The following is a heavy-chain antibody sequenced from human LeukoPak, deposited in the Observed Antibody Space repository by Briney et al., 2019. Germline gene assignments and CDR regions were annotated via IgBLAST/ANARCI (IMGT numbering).Heavy chain of an antibody. CDR3: ARHEGYTLHYFDY. D-gene: IGHD5-24*01. V-gene: IGHV4-39*01. J-gene: IGHJ4*02. CDR1: GGSISSSSYY. Sequence: SETLSLTCTVSGGSISSSSYYWGWIRQPPGKGLEWIGSIYYSGSTYYNPSLKSRVTISVDTSKNQFSLKLSSVTAADTAVYYCARHEGYTLHYFDYWGQGTLVTVSS. CDR2: IYYSGST.